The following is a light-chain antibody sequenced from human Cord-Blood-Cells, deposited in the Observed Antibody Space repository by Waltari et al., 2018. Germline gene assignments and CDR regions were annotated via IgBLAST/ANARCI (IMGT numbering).Light chain of an antibody. CDR3: SSYTSSSTWV. Sequence: QSALTQPASVSGSPGQSITISCTGTSSDVGGYNYVSWYQQHPGKAPKLMIYDVSNRPSGVSNRFSGSKSGNPGSLTISGLQAEDEADYYCSSYTSSSTWVFGGGTKLTVL. V-gene: IGLV2-14*01. CDR1: SSDVGGYNY. J-gene: IGLJ3*02. CDR2: DVS.